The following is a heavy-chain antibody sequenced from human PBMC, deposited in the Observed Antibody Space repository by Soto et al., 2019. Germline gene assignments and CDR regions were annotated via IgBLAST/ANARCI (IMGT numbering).Heavy chain of an antibody. CDR1: GYTFTSDG. CDR3: AQSDDSSGYLAPIDY. Sequence: GASVKVSCKASGYTFTSDGISWVRQAPGQGLEWMGWISAYNGNTNYAQKLQGRVTMTTDTSTSTAYMELRSLRSDDTAVYYCAQSDDSSGYLAPIDYWGQGTLVTVSS. V-gene: IGHV1-18*04. J-gene: IGHJ4*02. D-gene: IGHD3-22*01. CDR2: ISAYNGNT.